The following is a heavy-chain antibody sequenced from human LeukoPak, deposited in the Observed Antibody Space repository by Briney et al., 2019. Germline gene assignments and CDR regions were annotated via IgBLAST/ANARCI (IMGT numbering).Heavy chain of an antibody. Sequence: PGGSLRLSCAASGFTFSSYWMHWVRQAPGKGLVWVSRISPDGSTTGHADSVKGRFTISRDNSKNTLYLQMNSLRLEDTAVYYCARAYGSSFPASRYSDHWGQGTLVTVSS. CDR3: ARAYGSSFPASRYSDH. D-gene: IGHD6-13*01. V-gene: IGHV3-74*01. CDR2: ISPDGSTT. J-gene: IGHJ4*02. CDR1: GFTFSSYW.